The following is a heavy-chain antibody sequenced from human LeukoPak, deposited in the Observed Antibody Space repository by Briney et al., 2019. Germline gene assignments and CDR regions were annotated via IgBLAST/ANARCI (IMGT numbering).Heavy chain of an antibody. CDR1: GYSISSGYY. J-gene: IGHJ4*02. CDR3: ARAKYYYDSSGSVNYFDY. D-gene: IGHD3-22*01. V-gene: IGHV4-38-2*01. Sequence: SETLSLTCAVSGYSISSGYYWGWIRQPPGKGLEWIRSIYHSGSTYYNPSLKSRVTISVDTSKNQFSLKLSSVTAADTAVYYCARAKYYYDSSGSVNYFDYWGQGTLVTVS. CDR2: IYHSGST.